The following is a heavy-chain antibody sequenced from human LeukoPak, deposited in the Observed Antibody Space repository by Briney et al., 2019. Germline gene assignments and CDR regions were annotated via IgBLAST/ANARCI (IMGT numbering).Heavy chain of an antibody. J-gene: IGHJ4*02. V-gene: IGHV3-48*04. CDR2: IGISSGNT. CDR3: AREHNYAFDI. Sequence: GGSLRLSCTASGFPFIDYSMNWVRQAPGKGLEWISYIGISSGNTKYADSVKGRFTISADNAKDSLYLQMNSLRGEDTGVYYCAREHNYAFDIWGQGTLVCVPS. D-gene: IGHD1-1*01. CDR1: GFPFIDYS.